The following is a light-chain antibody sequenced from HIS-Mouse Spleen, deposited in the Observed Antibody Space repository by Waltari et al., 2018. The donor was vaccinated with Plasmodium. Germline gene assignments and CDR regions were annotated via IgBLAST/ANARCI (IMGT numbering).Light chain of an antibody. CDR3: QQYNNWPFT. Sequence: EIVMTQSPATLSVSPGERATLSCRARQSVSSNLAWYQQKPGQAPRLLIYGASTRATGIPARFSGSGSGTEFTLTISSLKSEDFAVYYCQQYNNWPFTFGPGTKVDIK. CDR1: QSVSSN. CDR2: GAS. J-gene: IGKJ3*01. V-gene: IGKV3-15*01.